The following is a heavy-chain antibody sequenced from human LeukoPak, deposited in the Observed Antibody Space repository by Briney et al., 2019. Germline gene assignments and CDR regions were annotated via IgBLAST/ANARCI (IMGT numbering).Heavy chain of an antibody. Sequence: SAPLSLPCAVYGGSFIGYYWSWSRRPPGKGLEWRGEINHSGSTNYNPSLKSRVTISVDTSKNQFSLKLSSVTAADTAVYYCARGPDYYDSSSSSDYWGQGTLVTVSS. CDR2: INHSGST. D-gene: IGHD3-22*01. V-gene: IGHV4-34*01. CDR3: ARGPDYYDSSSSSDY. CDR1: GGSFIGYY. J-gene: IGHJ4*02.